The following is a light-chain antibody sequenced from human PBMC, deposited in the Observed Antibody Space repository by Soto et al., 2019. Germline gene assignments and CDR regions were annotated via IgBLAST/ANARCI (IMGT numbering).Light chain of an antibody. CDR3: QQSYNTPPIT. CDR2: AAS. Sequence: DVQMTQSPSSLSALVGDRVTITCWASQSVSRYLNWYQHKPGKAPKLLINAASNLRSGVPSRFSGSGSGTDFTLTIDGLQPEDFAVYYCQQSYNTPPITFGQGTRLELK. V-gene: IGKV1-39*01. J-gene: IGKJ5*01. CDR1: QSVSRY.